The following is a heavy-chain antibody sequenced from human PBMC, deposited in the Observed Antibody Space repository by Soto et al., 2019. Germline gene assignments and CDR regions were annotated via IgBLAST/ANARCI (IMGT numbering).Heavy chain of an antibody. CDR3: ARVGSSGWSPDY. V-gene: IGHV4-59*11. CDR2: IFYSGDT. CDR1: GGSISGHY. Sequence: PSETLSLTCTVSGGSISGHYWSWIRQPPGKGLEWIGYIFYSGDTNYNPSLSSRVTISVDTSKSQFSLKLSSVTTADTAMYYCARVGSSGWSPDYWGQGTLVTVSS. D-gene: IGHD6-19*01. J-gene: IGHJ4*02.